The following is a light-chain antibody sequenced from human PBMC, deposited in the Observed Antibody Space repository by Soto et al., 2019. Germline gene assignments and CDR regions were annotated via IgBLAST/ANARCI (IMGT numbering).Light chain of an antibody. V-gene: IGLV2-14*01. Sequence: QSALTQPASVSGSPGQSITIYCTGTSSDIGGHKYVSWYQHHPGKAPKLLIYEVTHRPSGVSSRFSGSRSDNTASLTISWLQAEDEADYYCSSYTSRSTLVVFGGGTKVTVL. CDR1: SSDIGGHKY. J-gene: IGLJ2*01. CDR3: SSYTSRSTLVV. CDR2: EVT.